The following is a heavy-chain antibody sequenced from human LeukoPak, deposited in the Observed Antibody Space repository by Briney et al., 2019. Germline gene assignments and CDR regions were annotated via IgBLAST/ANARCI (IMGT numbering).Heavy chain of an antibody. V-gene: IGHV3-30-3*01. CDR2: ISYDGGNK. Sequence: GGSLRLSCAASGFSFSDYAMHWVRQAPGKGLEWVAVISYDGGNKYYADSVKGRFTLSRDNSKNTLYLQMDSLRAEDTAVYYCARDPCSSTSCYTQYFDYWGQGTLVTVSS. J-gene: IGHJ4*02. D-gene: IGHD2-2*02. CDR1: GFSFSDYA. CDR3: ARDPCSSTSCYTQYFDY.